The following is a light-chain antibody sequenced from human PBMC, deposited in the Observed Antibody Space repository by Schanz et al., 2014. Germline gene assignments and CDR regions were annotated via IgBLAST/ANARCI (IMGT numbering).Light chain of an antibody. Sequence: AIQLTQSPSSLSASVGDRVTITCRASQGIGSTLAWYQQKQGKSPKLLIYDASNLESGVPSRFSGSGSETDFTLSISSLQPEDFATYYCQQFNIYPLTFGGGTKVEFK. CDR3: QQFNIYPLT. J-gene: IGKJ4*01. CDR2: DAS. CDR1: QGIGST. V-gene: IGKV1-13*02.